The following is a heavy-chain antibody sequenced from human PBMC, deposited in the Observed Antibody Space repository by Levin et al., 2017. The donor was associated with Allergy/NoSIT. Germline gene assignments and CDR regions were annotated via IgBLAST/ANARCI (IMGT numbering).Heavy chain of an antibody. CDR2: IKQDGSER. CDR3: ARKRCSSTSCFLDY. V-gene: IGHV3-7*01. J-gene: IGHJ4*02. CDR1: GFSFSNYW. D-gene: IGHD2-2*01. Sequence: PGGSLRLSCAASGFSFSNYWMSWVRQAPGKGLEWVANIKQDGSERYYVDSVKGRFTISRDNAKNSLSLQMNSLGAEDTAVYYCARKRCSSTSCFLDYWGQGTLVTVSS.